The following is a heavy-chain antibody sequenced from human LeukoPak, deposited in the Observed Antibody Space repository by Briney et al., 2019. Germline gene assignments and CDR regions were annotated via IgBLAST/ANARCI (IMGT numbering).Heavy chain of an antibody. V-gene: IGHV4-34*01. Sequence: SETLSLTCAVYGGSFSGYYWSWIRQPPGKGLEWIGEINHSGSTNYNPSLKSRVTISVDTSKNQFSLKLSSVTAADTAVYYCARLSYDFWSGHSDLDVWGQGTTVTVSS. CDR3: ARLSYDFWSGHSDLDV. CDR1: GGSFSGYY. CDR2: INHSGST. D-gene: IGHD3-3*01. J-gene: IGHJ6*02.